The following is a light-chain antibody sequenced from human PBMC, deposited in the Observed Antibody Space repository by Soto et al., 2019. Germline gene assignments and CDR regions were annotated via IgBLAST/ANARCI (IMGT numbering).Light chain of an antibody. V-gene: IGKV3-15*01. Sequence: EIVMTQSPATLSVSPGGRATLSCRASQSISDTLAWYQQKPGQAPRLLIHGASTRATGFPDRLSGSGSGTDLTLTISRLQSEDFAVYYCQKYNNWPWTXGQGTKVDIK. CDR2: GAS. CDR3: QKYNNWPWT. CDR1: QSISDT. J-gene: IGKJ1*01.